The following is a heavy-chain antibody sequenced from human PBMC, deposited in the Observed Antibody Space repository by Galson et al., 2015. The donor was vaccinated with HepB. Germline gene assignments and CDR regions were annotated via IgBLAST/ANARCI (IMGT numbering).Heavy chain of an antibody. Sequence: SLRLSCAASGFTFSSYAMSWVRQAPGKGLEWVSAISGSGGSTYYADSVKGRFTISRDNSKNTLYLQMNSLRAEDTAVYYCAKSVPTPPYTVTTRGGAFDIWGQGTMVTVSS. CDR3: AKSVPTPPYTVTTRGGAFDI. V-gene: IGHV3-23*01. CDR2: ISGSGGST. CDR1: GFTFSSYA. D-gene: IGHD4-17*01. J-gene: IGHJ3*02.